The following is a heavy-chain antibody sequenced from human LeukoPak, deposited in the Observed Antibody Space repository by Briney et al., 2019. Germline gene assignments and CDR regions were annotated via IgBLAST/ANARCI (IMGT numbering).Heavy chain of an antibody. CDR1: GFSFSSTA. J-gene: IGHJ4*02. CDR3: AKKTPGTYPFDY. CDR2: SGTDGDT. V-gene: IGHV3-23*01. Sequence: QTGGSLRLSCAASGFSFSSTAMNWVRQAPGKGLEWVSASGTDGDTYYADSVQGRFTISRDNSRNTLYPQMTSLRADDTAVYYRAKKTPGTYPFDYWGQGTLVTVSP. D-gene: IGHD6-13*01.